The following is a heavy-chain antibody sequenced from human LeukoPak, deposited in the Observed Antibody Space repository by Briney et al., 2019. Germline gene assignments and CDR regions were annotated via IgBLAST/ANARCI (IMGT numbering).Heavy chain of an antibody. D-gene: IGHD5-12*01. CDR1: GFTFSNYS. CDR2: INQNGSGE. V-gene: IGHV3-7*01. Sequence: PGGSLRLSCAASGFTFSNYSMTWVRQAPGKGLEWVAHINQNGSGEHYVDSAKARFTISSDKAKNTLSLQMNSLRAEDTAVYYCVRDGGVSGYDLRDYWGQGTLVSVSS. CDR3: VRDGGVSGYDLRDY. J-gene: IGHJ4*02.